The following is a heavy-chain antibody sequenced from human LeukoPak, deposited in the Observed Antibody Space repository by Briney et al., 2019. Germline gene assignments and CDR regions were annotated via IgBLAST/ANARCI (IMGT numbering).Heavy chain of an antibody. CDR1: GYTFTSYG. V-gene: IGHV1-18*01. J-gene: IGHJ6*03. D-gene: IGHD6-19*01. CDR2: ISAYNGNT. Sequence: GASVKVSCKASGYTFTSYGISWVRQAPGQGLEWMGWISAYNGNTNYAQKPQGRVTMTTDTSTSTAYMELRSLRSDDTAVYYCARGGDSSGWSYYYYYMDVWGKGTTVTVSS. CDR3: ARGGDSSGWSYYYYYMDV.